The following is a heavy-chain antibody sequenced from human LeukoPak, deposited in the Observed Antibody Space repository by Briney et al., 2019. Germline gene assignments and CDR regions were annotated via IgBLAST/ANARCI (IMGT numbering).Heavy chain of an antibody. Sequence: SETLSLTCTVSGGSISTYYWSWIRQPPGKGLEWIGYVYYSGTTNYKYKSSLKSRVAISVDTSKNQFSLRLSSVTAADTAVYYCARSDRDLWYFDLWGRGTLVTVSS. J-gene: IGHJ2*01. CDR2: VYYSGTT. CDR1: GGSISTYY. V-gene: IGHV4-59*01. CDR3: ARSDRDLWYFDL.